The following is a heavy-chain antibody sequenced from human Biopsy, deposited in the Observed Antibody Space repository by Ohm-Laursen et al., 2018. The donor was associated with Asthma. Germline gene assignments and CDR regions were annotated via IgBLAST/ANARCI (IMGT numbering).Heavy chain of an antibody. J-gene: IGHJ6*02. CDR3: ARGYSGSDRIVYYYSGLEV. D-gene: IGHD5-12*01. Sequence: SSVKVSCKASGDSFSNYAISWVRQAPGQGLEWMGGLIPVLGTPDHAQMFEGRVTITADESTSTAYMELSSLSSEDTAVYYCARGYSGSDRIVYYYSGLEVWGQGTMGAVSS. V-gene: IGHV1-69*01. CDR2: LIPVLGTP. CDR1: GDSFSNYA.